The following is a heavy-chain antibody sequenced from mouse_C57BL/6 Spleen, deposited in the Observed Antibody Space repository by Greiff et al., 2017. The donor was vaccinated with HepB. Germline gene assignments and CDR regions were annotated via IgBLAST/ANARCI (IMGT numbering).Heavy chain of an antibody. CDR1: GFTFSDYG. CDR3: ATMVTTGGRGYYAMDY. CDR2: ISSGSSTI. V-gene: IGHV5-17*01. Sequence: EVQGVESGGGLVKPGGSLKLSCAASGFTFSDYGMHWVRQAPEKGLEWVAYISSGSSTIYYADTVKGRFTISRDNAKNTLFLQMTSLRSEDTAMYYWATMVTTGGRGYYAMDYWGQGTSVTVAS. J-gene: IGHJ4*01. D-gene: IGHD2-2*01.